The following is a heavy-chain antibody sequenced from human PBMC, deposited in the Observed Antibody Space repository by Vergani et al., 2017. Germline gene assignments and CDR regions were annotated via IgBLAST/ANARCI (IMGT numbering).Heavy chain of an antibody. CDR1: GFTFSDYY. D-gene: IGHD1-26*01. V-gene: IGHV3-11*01. CDR2: IYSSGSAK. Sequence: QVQLVESGGGLVKTGGSLRLSCAASGFTFSDYYMTWIRQAPGKGLEWISYIYSSGSAKYYADSVKGRFTISRDNAKNLLYLQMNNLRVDDTAIYYCASGHTVGSYWGQGTLVTVSS. CDR3: ASGHTVGSY. J-gene: IGHJ4*02.